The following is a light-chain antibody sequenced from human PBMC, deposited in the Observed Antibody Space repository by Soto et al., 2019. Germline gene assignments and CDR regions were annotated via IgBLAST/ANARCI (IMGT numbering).Light chain of an antibody. CDR2: LGS. J-gene: IGKJ4*01. CDR3: MQALQPLT. Sequence: DIVMTQSPLSLPVTPGEPASISCRSSQSLLHSNGYNYLDWYLQKSGQSPQLLIYLGSNRASGVPDRFSGSGSGTDFTLKISRVEAEDVGVYYCMQALQPLTFGGGTKVEIK. V-gene: IGKV2-28*01. CDR1: QSLLHSNGYNY.